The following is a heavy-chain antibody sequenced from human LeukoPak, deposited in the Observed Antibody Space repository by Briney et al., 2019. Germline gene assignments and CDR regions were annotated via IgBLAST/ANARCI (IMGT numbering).Heavy chain of an antibody. CDR1: GGSVSSGSYY. CDR2: IYYSGST. Sequence: SETLSLTCTVSGGSVSSGSYYWSWIRQPPGKGLEWIGYIYYSGSTNYNPPLKSRVTISVDTSKNQFSLKLSSVTAADTAVYYCARLRIAARPGAFDIWGQGTMVTVSS. J-gene: IGHJ3*02. V-gene: IGHV4-61*01. CDR3: ARLRIAARPGAFDI. D-gene: IGHD6-6*01.